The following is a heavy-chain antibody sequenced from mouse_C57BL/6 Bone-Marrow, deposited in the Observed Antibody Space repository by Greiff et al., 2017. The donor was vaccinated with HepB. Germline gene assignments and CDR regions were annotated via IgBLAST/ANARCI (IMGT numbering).Heavy chain of an antibody. Sequence: VQLQQPGAELVKPGASVKMSCKASGYTFTSYWITWVKQRPGQGLEWIGDIYPGSGSTNYNEKFKSKATLTVDTSSSTAYMQLSSLTSEDSAVYDCARPDCDDGNYCDYCGQGTTLTVSS. CDR2: IYPGSGST. CDR1: GYTFTSYW. V-gene: IGHV1-55*01. J-gene: IGHJ2*01. CDR3: ARPDCDDGNYCDY. D-gene: IGHD2-12*01.